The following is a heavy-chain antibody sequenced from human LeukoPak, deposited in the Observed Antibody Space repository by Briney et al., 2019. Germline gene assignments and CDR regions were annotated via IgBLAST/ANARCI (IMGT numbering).Heavy chain of an antibody. V-gene: IGHV4-38-2*02. J-gene: IGHJ6*03. CDR2: IFHSGTT. D-gene: IGHD6-13*01. CDR3: AKSIASAGTNSCYYMDV. Sequence: PSETLSLTCTVSGYSISTGYYWGWIRQSPEKGLEWIGSIFHSGTTYYNPSLKSQVTLSVDTYKNQFSLRLSSVTAADTAVYFCAKSIASAGTNSCYYMDVWGKGTTVTVSS. CDR1: GYSISTGYY.